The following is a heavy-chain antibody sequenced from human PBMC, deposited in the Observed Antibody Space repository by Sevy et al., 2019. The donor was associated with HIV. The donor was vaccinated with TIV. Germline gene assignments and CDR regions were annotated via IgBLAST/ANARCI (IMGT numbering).Heavy chain of an antibody. CDR2: ISYDGSNK. CDR1: GFTFSSYA. Sequence: GGSLRLSCAASGFTFSSYAMHWVRQAPGKGLEWVAVISYDGSNKYYADSVKGRFTISRDNSKNTLYLQMNSLRGEDTAVYYCARVVVITRGGDYWGQGTLVTVSS. J-gene: IGHJ4*02. V-gene: IGHV3-30-3*01. CDR3: ARVVVITRGGDY. D-gene: IGHD3-22*01.